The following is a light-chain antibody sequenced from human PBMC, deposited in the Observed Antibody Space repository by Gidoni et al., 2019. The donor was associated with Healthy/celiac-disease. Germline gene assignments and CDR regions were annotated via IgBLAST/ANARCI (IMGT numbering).Light chain of an antibody. Sequence: DIQMTQSPSSLSASVGDRVTITCQASQDISNYLNWYQQKPGKAPKLLIYDASNVETGVPSRFSGSGSGTDFTFTISSLQPEYIATYSCQQYDNLPRTFGQGTRLEIK. V-gene: IGKV1-33*01. CDR1: QDISNY. CDR3: QQYDNLPRT. CDR2: DAS. J-gene: IGKJ5*01.